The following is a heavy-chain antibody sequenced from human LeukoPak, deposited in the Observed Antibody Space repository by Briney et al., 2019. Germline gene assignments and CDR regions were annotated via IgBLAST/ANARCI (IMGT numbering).Heavy chain of an antibody. V-gene: IGHV1-46*01. CDR3: ARGGVRQPRPNWFDP. J-gene: IGHJ5*02. D-gene: IGHD3-10*01. Sequence: ASVKVSCKASGYTFTSYYMHWLRQSPGQGLEWMGIINPSGGSTSYAQKFQGRVTMTRDMSTSTVYMELSSLRSEDTAVYYCARGGVRQPRPNWFDPWGQGTLVTVSS. CDR1: GYTFTSYY. CDR2: INPSGGST.